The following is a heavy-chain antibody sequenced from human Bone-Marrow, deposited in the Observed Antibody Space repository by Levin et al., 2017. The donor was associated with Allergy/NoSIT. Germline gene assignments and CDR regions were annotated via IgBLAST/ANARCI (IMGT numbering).Heavy chain of an antibody. V-gene: IGHV1-3*01. CDR2: INAGNGNT. CDR3: AREAVAGRFDY. Sequence: WASVKVSCKASGYTFTSYAMHWVRQAPGQRLEWMGWINAGNGNTKYSQKFQGRVTITRDTSASTAYMELSSLRSEDTAVYYCAREAVAGRFDYWGQGTLVTVSS. D-gene: IGHD6-19*01. J-gene: IGHJ4*02. CDR1: GYTFTSYA.